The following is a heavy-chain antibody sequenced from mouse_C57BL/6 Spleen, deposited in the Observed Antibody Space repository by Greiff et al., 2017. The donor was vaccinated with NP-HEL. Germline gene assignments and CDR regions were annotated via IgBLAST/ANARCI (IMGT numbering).Heavy chain of an antibody. CDR1: GYSFTGYY. Sequence: EVQLQQFGPELVKPGASVKISCKASGYSFTGYYMNWVKQSPEKSLEWIGEINPSTGGTTYNQKFKAKATLTVDKSSSTAYMQLKSLTSEDSAVYYCARGGRHGQHYYAMDYWGQGTSVTVSS. V-gene: IGHV1-42*01. CDR3: ARGGRHGQHYYAMDY. J-gene: IGHJ4*01. D-gene: IGHD1-1*01. CDR2: INPSTGGT.